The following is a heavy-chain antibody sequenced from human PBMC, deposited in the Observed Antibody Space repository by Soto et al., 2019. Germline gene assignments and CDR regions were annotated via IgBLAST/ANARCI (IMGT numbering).Heavy chain of an antibody. CDR3: ARAAMGGSSWPCEY. V-gene: IGHV4-4*02. CDR2: IYHSGST. D-gene: IGHD6-13*01. J-gene: IGHJ4*02. Sequence: SETLSLTCAVSGGSISSSSWWSWVRQPPGKGLEWIGEIYHSGSTNYNPSLKSRVTISVDKSKNQFSLKLSSVTAADTAVYYCARAAMGGSSWPCEYWGQGTLVTVS. CDR1: GGSISSSSW.